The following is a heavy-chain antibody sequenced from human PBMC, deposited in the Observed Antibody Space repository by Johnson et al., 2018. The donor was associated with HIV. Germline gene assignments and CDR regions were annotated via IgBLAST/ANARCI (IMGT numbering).Heavy chain of an antibody. V-gene: IGHV3-9*01. Sequence: GGGLVQPGRSLRLSCAASGLTFDDYAMHWVRQAPGKGLEWVSGISWNSDDIDYADSVKGRFTISRDNAKNSLYLQMNTLRPEDTALYYCAKDLVVINVRYAFHIWGQGTMVTVS. CDR3: AKDLVVINVRYAFHI. J-gene: IGHJ3*02. D-gene: IGHD3-22*01. CDR2: ISWNSDDI. CDR1: GLTFDDYA.